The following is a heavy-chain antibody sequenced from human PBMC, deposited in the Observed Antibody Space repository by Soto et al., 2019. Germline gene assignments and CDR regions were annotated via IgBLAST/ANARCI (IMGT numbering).Heavy chain of an antibody. CDR3: VKSRGGYCSGGSCYIFYYYGMDV. CDR1: GFTFSSYA. V-gene: IGHV3-64D*08. Sequence: PGGSLRLSCVASGFTFSSYAMSWVRQAPGKGLEWVSAISNNGGSTYYADSVKGRFTISRDNSKNTLYLQMSSLRAEDTAVYYCVKSRGGYCSGGSCYIFYYYGMDVWGQGTTVTVSS. J-gene: IGHJ6*02. D-gene: IGHD2-15*01. CDR2: ISNNGGST.